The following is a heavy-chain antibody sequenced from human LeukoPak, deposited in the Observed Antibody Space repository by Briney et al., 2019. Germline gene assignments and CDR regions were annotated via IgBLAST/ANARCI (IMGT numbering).Heavy chain of an antibody. CDR1: GASMSSYY. Sequence: SETLSLTCTVSGASMSSYYWSWIRQPPGKGLEWIGHVFYTGTSNYNPSLKSRVTISLDRSNNQFFLRLTSVTAADTAVYYCARAGAWQVDPWGQGTLVTVSS. V-gene: IGHV4-59*01. CDR3: ARAGAWQVDP. J-gene: IGHJ5*02. CDR2: VFYTGTS. D-gene: IGHD3-10*01.